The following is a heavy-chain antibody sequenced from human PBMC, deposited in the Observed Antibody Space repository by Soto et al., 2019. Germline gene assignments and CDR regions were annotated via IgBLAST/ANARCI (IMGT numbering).Heavy chain of an antibody. CDR1: GGTFSSYS. J-gene: IGHJ6*02. Sequence: GASVKVSCKASGGTFSSYSMNWVRHSPGKGLEWVSYISSSSSTIYYADSVKGRFTISRDNAKNSLYLQMNSLRDEDTAVYYCARDSLGTGTSLEYYYYGMDVWGQGTTVTVSS. CDR3: ARDSLGTGTSLEYYYYGMDV. D-gene: IGHD1-7*01. CDR2: ISSSSSTI. V-gene: IGHV3-48*02.